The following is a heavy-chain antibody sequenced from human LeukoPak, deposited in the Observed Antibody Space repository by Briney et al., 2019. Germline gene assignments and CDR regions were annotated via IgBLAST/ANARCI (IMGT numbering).Heavy chain of an antibody. D-gene: IGHD3-10*01. J-gene: IGHJ5*02. CDR1: GFTFSSYS. CDR2: ISSSSSYI. CDR3: ARDYGSGSYRFDP. Sequence: GGSLRLSCAASGFTFSSYSMNWVRQAPGKGLEWVSSISSSSSYIYYADSVKGRFTTSRDNAKNSLYLKMNRLRAEDTAVYYCARDYGSGSYRFDPWGQGTLVTVSS. V-gene: IGHV3-21*01.